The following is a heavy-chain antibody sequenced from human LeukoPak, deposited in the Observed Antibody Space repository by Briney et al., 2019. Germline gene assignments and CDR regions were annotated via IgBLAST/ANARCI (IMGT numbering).Heavy chain of an antibody. CDR1: GFTFDDYA. V-gene: IGHV3-9*01. J-gene: IGHJ3*02. CDR3: AKVSLDAFDI. CDR2: ISWNSGSI. Sequence: PGRSLRLSCAASGFTFDDYALHWVRKAPGKGLEWVSGISWNSGSIGYADSVKGRFTISRDNAKNSLYLQMNSLRAEDTALYYCAKVSLDAFDIWGQGTMVTVSS.